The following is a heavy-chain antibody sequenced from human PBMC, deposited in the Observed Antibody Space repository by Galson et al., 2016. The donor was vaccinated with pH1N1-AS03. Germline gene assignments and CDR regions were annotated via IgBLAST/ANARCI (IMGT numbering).Heavy chain of an antibody. CDR2: IIPSLDVP. J-gene: IGHJ3*02. CDR3: ARDSTITGTTEDDALDI. CDR1: GGTFSSYV. Sequence: SVKVSCKASGGTFSSYVINCLRQAPGQGLEWRGRIIPSLDVPNYAHKFQGRVTITADKSTRTAYMELSSLRSEDTAVYYCARDSTITGTTEDDALDIWGQGTMVIVSS. D-gene: IGHD1-14*01. V-gene: IGHV1-69*04.